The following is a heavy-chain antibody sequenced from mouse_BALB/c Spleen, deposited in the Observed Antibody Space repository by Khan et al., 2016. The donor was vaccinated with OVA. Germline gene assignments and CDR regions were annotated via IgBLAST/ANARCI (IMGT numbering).Heavy chain of an antibody. CDR3: VREEASYRSDGWFAY. J-gene: IGHJ3*01. D-gene: IGHD2-14*01. CDR1: GYTFTTYT. V-gene: IGHV1-4*01. Sequence: QVQLKESGAELARPGASVKMSCKASGYTFTTYTIHWVKQRPGQGLEWIGYIIPSNDYTNYNQKFKDRATLTADKSSSTAYMQLSSLTSEDSAVYDSVREEASYRSDGWFAYWGQGTLVTVSA. CDR2: IIPSNDYT.